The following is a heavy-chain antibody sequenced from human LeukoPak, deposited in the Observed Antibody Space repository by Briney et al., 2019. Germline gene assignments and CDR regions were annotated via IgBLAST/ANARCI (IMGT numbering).Heavy chain of an antibody. Sequence: GGSLRLSCAASGFTFSSYAMHWVRQAPGKGLEWVAVISYDGSNKYYADSVKGRFTISRDNSKNTLYLQMNSLRAEDTAVYYCARTRVAVAGFDAFDIWGQGTMVTVSS. V-gene: IGHV3-30*04. CDR2: ISYDGSNK. CDR1: GFTFSSYA. CDR3: ARTRVAVAGFDAFDI. D-gene: IGHD6-19*01. J-gene: IGHJ3*02.